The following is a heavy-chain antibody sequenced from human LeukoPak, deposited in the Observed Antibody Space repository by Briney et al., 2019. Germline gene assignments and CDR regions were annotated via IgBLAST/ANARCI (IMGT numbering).Heavy chain of an antibody. CDR2: INTNTGNP. J-gene: IGHJ3*02. CDR3: ARGPGIVGAGGAFNI. D-gene: IGHD1-26*01. CDR1: GYTFTTYA. V-gene: IGHV7-4-1*02. Sequence: ASVKVSCKASGYTFTTYAMNWVRQAPGQGLEWMGWINTNTGNPTYAQGFTGRFVFSLDTSVSTAYLQISSLKAEDTAVYYCARGPGIVGAGGAFNIWGQGTMITVSS.